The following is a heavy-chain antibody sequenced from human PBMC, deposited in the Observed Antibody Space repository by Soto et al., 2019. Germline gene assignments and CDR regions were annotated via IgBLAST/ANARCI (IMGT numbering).Heavy chain of an antibody. CDR3: AREGGKQYDYFFGLDV. V-gene: IGHV3-11*06. Sequence: QVQLVESGGGLVKPGGSLRLSCAASGFSFSDNYMSWIRQAPGKGLEFVSYIGSSSSYTSYADSVKGRFTISRDNAKNSLYLQMNNLRAEDTAVYYCAREGGKQYDYFFGLDVWGQGTTFTVSS. J-gene: IGHJ6*02. CDR2: IGSSSSYT. D-gene: IGHD1-1*01. CDR1: GFSFSDNY.